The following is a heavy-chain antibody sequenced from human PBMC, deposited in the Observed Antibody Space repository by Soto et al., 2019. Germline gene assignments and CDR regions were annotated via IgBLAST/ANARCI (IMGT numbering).Heavy chain of an antibody. V-gene: IGHV3-66*01. Sequence: XGSLRLSCAASGFTVSSNFMSWVRQAPGKGLEWVSIIYSDGSTYYADSVKGRFTISRDNSKNTLYLQMNSLRADDTAVYYCASRRNPYGAYDYWGQGTLVTVSS. CDR1: GFTVSSNF. CDR3: ASRRNPYGAYDY. CDR2: IYSDGST. D-gene: IGHD4-17*01. J-gene: IGHJ4*02.